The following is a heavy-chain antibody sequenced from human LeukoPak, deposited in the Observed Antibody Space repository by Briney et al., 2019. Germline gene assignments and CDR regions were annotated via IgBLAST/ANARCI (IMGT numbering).Heavy chain of an antibody. CDR1: GLTFKLYW. J-gene: IGHJ5*02. D-gene: IGHD2-15*01. CDR3: VRGGPSTWS. CDR2: INHDGSDT. V-gene: IGHV3-74*01. Sequence: GGSLRLSCAASGLTFKLYWMHWVRHVPGRGPVWASRINHDGSDTIYADSVRGRFTISRDDAKNTLYLQMNNLRAEDTAVYYCVRGGPSTWSWGQGTLVTVSS.